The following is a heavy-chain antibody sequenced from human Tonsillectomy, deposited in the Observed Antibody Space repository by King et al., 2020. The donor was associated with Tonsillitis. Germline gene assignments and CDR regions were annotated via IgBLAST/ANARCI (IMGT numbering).Heavy chain of an antibody. D-gene: IGHD1-14*01. CDR1: GFTFSSYW. J-gene: IGHJ4*02. Sequence: VQLVESGGGLVQPGGSLRLSCAASGFTFSSYWMYWVRQAPGKGLEWVANIKPDGSEKYYVDSVKGRFTISRDTAKNSLYLQMINLRAEDTAVYYCVRGTIPQLGLKTGFDSWGQGTLVTVSS. CDR2: IKPDGSEK. V-gene: IGHV3-7*03. CDR3: VRGTIPQLGLKTGFDS.